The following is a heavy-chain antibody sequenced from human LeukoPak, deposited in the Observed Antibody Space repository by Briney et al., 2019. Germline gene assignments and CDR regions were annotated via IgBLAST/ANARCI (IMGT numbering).Heavy chain of an antibody. D-gene: IGHD4-17*01. V-gene: IGHV3-74*01. CDR2: INSDGSST. CDR3: ARDLPDYGDDRWFDP. J-gene: IGHJ5*02. CDR1: GFTFSSYG. Sequence: PGGSLRLSCAASGFTFSSYGMHWVRQAPGKGLVWVSRINSDGSSTSYADSVKGRFTISRDNAKNTLYLQMNSLRAEDTAVYYCARDLPDYGDDRWFDPWGQGTLVTVSS.